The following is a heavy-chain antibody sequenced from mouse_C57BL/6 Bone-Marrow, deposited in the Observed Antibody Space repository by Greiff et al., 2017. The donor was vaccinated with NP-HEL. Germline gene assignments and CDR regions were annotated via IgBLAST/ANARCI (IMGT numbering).Heavy chain of an antibody. CDR3: TVSNYGSSLDY. D-gene: IGHD1-1*01. J-gene: IGHJ2*01. CDR2: IRLKSDNYAT. V-gene: IGHV6-3*01. CDR1: GFTFSNYW. Sequence: EVKLMESGGGLVQPGGSMKLSCVASGFTFSNYWMNWVRQSPEKGLEWVAQIRLKSDNYATHYAESVKGRFTISRDDSKSSVYLQMNNLRAEDTGIYYCTVSNYGSSLDYWGQGTTLTVSS.